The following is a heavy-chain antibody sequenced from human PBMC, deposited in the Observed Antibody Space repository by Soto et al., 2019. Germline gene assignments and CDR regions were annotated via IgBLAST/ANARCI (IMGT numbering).Heavy chain of an antibody. Sequence: QITLKESGPTLVNPTQTLTLTCTFSGFSLSSSGVGVGWIRQPPGKALEWLALIDWDDEKRYSTTLKSRLTITNDTSKSQLDLTLIDTHPADTATYYCGHRLSDWHIEQVVAAKRGRDAVDIWGPGTMVTGSS. CDR3: GHRLSDWHIEQVVAAKRGRDAVDI. CDR1: GFSLSSSGVG. J-gene: IGHJ3*02. CDR2: IDWDDEK. V-gene: IGHV2-5*02. D-gene: IGHD2-15*01.